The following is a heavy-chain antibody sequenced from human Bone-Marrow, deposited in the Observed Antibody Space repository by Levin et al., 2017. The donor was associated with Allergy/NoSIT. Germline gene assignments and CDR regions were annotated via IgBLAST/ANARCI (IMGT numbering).Heavy chain of an antibody. V-gene: IGHV3-72*01. Sequence: GESLKISCAASGFSFSDHYMDWFRQAPGKGLEWLGRSRNKVNSYTTQYDVSVKGRFTISRDESKNSLYLQLDSLKTEDAAVYYCARGGEGYTAGLFDYWGQGTLVTVSS. D-gene: IGHD5-18*01. CDR3: ARGGEGYTAGLFDY. J-gene: IGHJ4*02. CDR2: SRNKVNSYTT. CDR1: GFSFSDHY.